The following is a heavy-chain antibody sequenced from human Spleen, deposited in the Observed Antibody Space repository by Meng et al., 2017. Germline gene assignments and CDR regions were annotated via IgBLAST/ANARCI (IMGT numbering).Heavy chain of an antibody. J-gene: IGHJ4*02. V-gene: IGHV3-23*01. CDR3: AKEPGGSSGYYLDY. CDR1: GFTFSSYA. CDR2: ISGSAGST. Sequence: GESLKISCAASGFTFSSYAMSWVRQAPGKGLEWVSAISGSAGSTYYADSVKGRFTISRDNSKNTLYLKMNSLRAEDTAVYYCAKEPGGSSGYYLDYWGQGTLVTVSS. D-gene: IGHD3-22*01.